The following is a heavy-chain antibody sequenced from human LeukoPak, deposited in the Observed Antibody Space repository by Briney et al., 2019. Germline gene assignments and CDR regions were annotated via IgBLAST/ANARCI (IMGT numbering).Heavy chain of an antibody. CDR1: GGSFSGYY. CDR3: ARGVYGDYDYYFDY. D-gene: IGHD4-17*01. CDR2: INHSGST. J-gene: IGHJ4*02. V-gene: IGHV4-34*01. Sequence: PSETLSLTCAVYGGSFSGYYWSWIRQPPGKGLEWIGEINHSGSTNYNPSLKSRVTISVDTSKNQFSLKLSSVTAADTAVYYCARGVYGDYDYYFDYWGQGTLVTVSS.